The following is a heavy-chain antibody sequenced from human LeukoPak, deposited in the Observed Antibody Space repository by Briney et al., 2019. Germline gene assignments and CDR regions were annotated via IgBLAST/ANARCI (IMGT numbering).Heavy chain of an antibody. CDR2: IYYSGST. D-gene: IGHD2-2*02. CDR3: ARYCSSTNCYKGGFDP. CDR1: VGSISSGGYY. J-gene: IGHJ5*02. Sequence: SQTLSLTCTVSVGSISSGGYYWSWIRQHPGKGLEWIGYIYYSGSTYSNPSLKSRVTISVDTPKNQFSLNLSSVTAADTAVYYCARYCSSTNCYKGGFDPWGQGTLVTVSS. V-gene: IGHV4-31*03.